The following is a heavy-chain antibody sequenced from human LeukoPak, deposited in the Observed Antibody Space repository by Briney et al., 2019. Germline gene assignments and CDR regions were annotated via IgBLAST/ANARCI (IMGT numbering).Heavy chain of an antibody. CDR2: IYPGDSDT. D-gene: IGHD2-15*01. CDR1: GYSFTSYW. Sequence: GESLKISCKGSGYSFTSYWIGWVRQMPGKGLEWMGIIYPGDSDTRYSPSFQGQVTISADKSISTAYLQWSSLKASDTAMYYCARLVVGARSRTYYFDYWGQGTLVTVSS. V-gene: IGHV5-51*01. CDR3: ARLVVGARSRTYYFDY. J-gene: IGHJ4*02.